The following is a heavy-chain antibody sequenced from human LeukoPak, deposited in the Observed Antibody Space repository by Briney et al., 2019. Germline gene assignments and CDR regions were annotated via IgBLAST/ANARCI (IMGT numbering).Heavy chain of an antibody. CDR3: AKLSMDSYYFDH. CDR2: LYNDGRT. D-gene: IGHD3/OR15-3a*01. CDR1: GFTVSSTY. V-gene: IGHV3-53*01. J-gene: IGHJ4*02. Sequence: GGSLRLSCAASGFTVSSTYVSWVRQAPGKGLEWVSILYNDGRTFYAHSVKGRFTISRDNSKNTLYLQMNSLRAEDTAVYYCAKLSMDSYYFDHWGQGTLVTVSS.